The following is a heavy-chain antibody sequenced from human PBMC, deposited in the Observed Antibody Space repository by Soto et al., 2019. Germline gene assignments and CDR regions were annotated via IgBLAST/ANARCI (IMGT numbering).Heavy chain of an antibody. CDR3: ARDQYSSGWYGENWFDP. Sequence: SETLSLTCTVSGGSISSGGYYWSWIRQHPGKGLEWIGYIYYSGSTYYNPSLKSRVTISVDTSKNQFPLKLSSVTAADTAVYYCARDQYSSGWYGENWFDPWGQGTLVTVSS. V-gene: IGHV4-31*03. J-gene: IGHJ5*02. CDR2: IYYSGST. D-gene: IGHD6-19*01. CDR1: GGSISSGGYY.